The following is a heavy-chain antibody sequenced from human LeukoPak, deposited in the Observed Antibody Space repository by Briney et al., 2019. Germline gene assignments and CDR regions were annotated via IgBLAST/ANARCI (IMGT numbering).Heavy chain of an antibody. J-gene: IGHJ4*02. CDR3: ARDRGYRGVFDY. V-gene: IGHV3-23*01. CDR1: GFTFSSYA. CDR2: ISGSGGST. D-gene: IGHD5-12*01. Sequence: PGGSLRLSCAASGFTFSSYAMSWVRQAPGKGLEWVSAISGSGGSTYYADSVKGRFTISRDNAKNSLCLQMNSLRAEDTAVYYCARDRGYRGVFDYWGQGTLVTVSS.